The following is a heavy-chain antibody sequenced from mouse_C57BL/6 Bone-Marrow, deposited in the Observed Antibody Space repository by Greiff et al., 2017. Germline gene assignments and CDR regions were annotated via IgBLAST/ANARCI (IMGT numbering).Heavy chain of an antibody. J-gene: IGHJ2*01. CDR1: GYAFSSSW. V-gene: IGHV1-82*01. D-gene: IGHD1-1*01. CDR2: IYPGDGDT. Sequence: VKLMESGPELVKPGASVKISCKASGYAFSSSWMNWVKQRPGKGLEWIGRIYPGDGDTNYNGKFKGKATLTADKSSSTAYMQLSSLTSEDSAVXFCARENYYGSKGYWGQGTTLTVSS. CDR3: ARENYYGSKGY.